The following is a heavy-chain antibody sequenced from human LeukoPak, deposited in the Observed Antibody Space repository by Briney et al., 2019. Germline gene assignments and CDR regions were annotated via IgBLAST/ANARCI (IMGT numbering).Heavy chain of an antibody. J-gene: IGHJ4*02. D-gene: IGHD6-13*01. V-gene: IGHV4-39*07. Sequence: SETLSLTCTVSGGSISSSNYYWGWIRQPPGKGLEWIGSIYYSGSTYYNPSPKSRVTISVDTSKNQFSLKLSSVTAADTAVYYCARVGYGEATAGPDYWGQGTLVTVSS. CDR3: ARVGYGEATAGPDY. CDR1: GGSISSSNYY. CDR2: IYYSGST.